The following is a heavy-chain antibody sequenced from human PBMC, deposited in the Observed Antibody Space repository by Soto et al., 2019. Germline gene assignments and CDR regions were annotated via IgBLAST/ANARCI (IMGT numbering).Heavy chain of an antibody. V-gene: IGHV3-30-3*01. D-gene: IGHD6-25*01. CDR3: ARATAGFDY. CDR1: GFTFSSYA. CDR2: ISYDGSNK. Sequence: GGSLRLSCAASGFTFSSYAMHWVRQAPGKGLEWVAVISYDGSNKYYADSVKGRFTISRDNSKNTLYLQMNSLRAEDTAVYYCARATAGFDYWGQGTLVTVSS. J-gene: IGHJ4*02.